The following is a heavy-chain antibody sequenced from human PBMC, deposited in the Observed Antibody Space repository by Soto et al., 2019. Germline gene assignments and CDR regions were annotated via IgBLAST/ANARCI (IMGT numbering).Heavy chain of an antibody. Sequence: ESGGGLVKPGGSLRLSCAASGFTFSSYSMNWVRQAPGKGLEGVSSISSSSSYIYYADSVKGRFTISRDNAKNSLYLQMNSLRDEDTAVYYCARVGGYYDSSGYYPFGYWGQGTLVTVSS. CDR3: ARVGGYYDSSGYYPFGY. V-gene: IGHV3-21*01. CDR2: ISSSSSYI. D-gene: IGHD3-22*01. CDR1: GFTFSSYS. J-gene: IGHJ4*02.